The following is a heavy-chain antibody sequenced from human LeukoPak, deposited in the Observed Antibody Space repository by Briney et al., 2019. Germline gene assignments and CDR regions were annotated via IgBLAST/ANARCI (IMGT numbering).Heavy chain of an antibody. J-gene: IGHJ6*03. CDR3: TRGGPYSSSWYGYDYYMDV. CDR1: GYTFTSYD. V-gene: IGHV1-8*01. Sequence: ASVKVSCKASGYTFTSYDINWVRQATGQGLEWMGWVNPNSGNTGYAQKFQGRVTMTRNTSISTAYMELSSLRSEDTAVYYCTRGGPYSSSWYGYDYYMDVWGKGTTVTISS. D-gene: IGHD6-13*01. CDR2: VNPNSGNT.